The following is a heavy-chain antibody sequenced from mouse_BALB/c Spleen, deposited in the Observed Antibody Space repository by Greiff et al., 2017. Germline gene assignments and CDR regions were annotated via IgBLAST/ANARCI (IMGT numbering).Heavy chain of an antibody. CDR3: ARDDLRVGYYYAMDY. Sequence: VKLMESGPGLVAPSQCLSITCTVSGFSLTGDGVNWVRQPPGKGLEWLGRIWVDGRTDYNSAPKPRLSIIKDDTKSQVFLKMNSLQTDDTARYYCARDDLRVGYYYAMDYWGQGTSVTVSS. J-gene: IGHJ4*01. CDR2: IWVDGRT. D-gene: IGHD1-1*01. CDR1: GFSLTGDG. V-gene: IGHV2-6-7*01.